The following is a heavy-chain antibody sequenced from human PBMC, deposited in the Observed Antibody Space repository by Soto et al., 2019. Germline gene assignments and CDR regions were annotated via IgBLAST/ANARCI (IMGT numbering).Heavy chain of an antibody. CDR1: GYTFTSYG. V-gene: IGHV1-18*01. CDR2: ISAYNGNT. J-gene: IGHJ3*02. D-gene: IGHD4-17*01. CDR3: ARETFLRDYVAFDI. Sequence: ASVKVSCKASGYTFTSYGISWVRQAPGQGLEWMGWISAYNGNTNYAQKLQGRVTMTTDTSTSTAYMELRSLRSDDTAVYYCARETFLRDYVAFDIWGQGTMVTVSS.